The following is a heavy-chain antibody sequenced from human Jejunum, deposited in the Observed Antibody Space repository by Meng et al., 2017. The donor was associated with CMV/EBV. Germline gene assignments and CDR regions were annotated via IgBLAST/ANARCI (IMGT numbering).Heavy chain of an antibody. CDR1: FTSYA. J-gene: IGHJ2*01. Sequence: FTSYAMSWVSQDPGKGLDWVAAIGGSGESTYYADSVKGRFTISRDNSKSTLYLQMNSLRVEDTGVYYCAKDWGSGWFKGNFWYFDLWGRGTLVTVSS. CDR2: IGGSGEST. V-gene: IGHV3-23*01. D-gene: IGHD6-19*01. CDR3: AKDWGSGWFKGNFWYFDL.